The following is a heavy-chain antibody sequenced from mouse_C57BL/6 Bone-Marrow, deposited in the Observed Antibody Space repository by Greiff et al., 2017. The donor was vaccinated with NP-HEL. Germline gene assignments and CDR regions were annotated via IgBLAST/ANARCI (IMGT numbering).Heavy chain of an antibody. CDR2: IDPSDSYT. CDR1: GYTFTSYW. J-gene: IGHJ1*03. CDR3: AGDGSSYGYFDV. Sequence: QVQLQQPGAELVKPGASVKLSCKASGYTFTSYWMQWVKQRPGQGLEWIGEIDPSDSYTNYNQKFKGKATLTVDTSSSTAYMQRSSLTSEDSAVYYCAGDGSSYGYFDVWGTGTTVTVSS. V-gene: IGHV1-50*01. D-gene: IGHD1-1*01.